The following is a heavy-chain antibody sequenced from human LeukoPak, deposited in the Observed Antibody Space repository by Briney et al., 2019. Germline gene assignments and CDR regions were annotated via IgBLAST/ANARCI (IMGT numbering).Heavy chain of an antibody. J-gene: IGHJ4*02. CDR3: ATEIAVAGTDADY. CDR1: GYTFTGYY. V-gene: IGHV1-2*02. CDR2: INPNSGGT. Sequence: ASVKVSCKASGYTFTGYYMHWVRQAPGQGLEWMGWINPNSGGTNYAQKFQGRVTMTRDTSISTAYMELSRLRSDDTAVYYCATEIAVAGTDADYWGQGTLVTVSS. D-gene: IGHD6-19*01.